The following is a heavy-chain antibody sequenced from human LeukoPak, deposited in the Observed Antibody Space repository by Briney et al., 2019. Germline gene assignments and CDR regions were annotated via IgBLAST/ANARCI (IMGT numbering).Heavy chain of an antibody. J-gene: IGHJ4*02. CDR2: INPNSGVT. CDR3: ARGPQGIVVVPSANDY. V-gene: IGHV1-2*02. D-gene: IGHD2-2*01. Sequence: ASVKVSCKASGYTFTGYYMHWVRQAPGQGLEWMAWINPNSGVTDYAQKFQGRVTMTRDTSISTAYMELNRLRSDDTAVYYCARGPQGIVVVPSANDYWGQGTLVTVSS. CDR1: GYTFTGYY.